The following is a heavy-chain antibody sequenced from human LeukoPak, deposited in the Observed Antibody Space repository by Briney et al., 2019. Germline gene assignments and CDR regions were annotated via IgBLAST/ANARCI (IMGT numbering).Heavy chain of an antibody. CDR2: ILTSGST. V-gene: IGHV4-4*09. Sequence: PSETRSLTCTVSGGSISSYHWSWVRQPPRKGLEYIGYILTSGSTNYNPSLKSRVSISEDTSKNQFSLKLSSVTDADTAVYFCARLRVSGSYLSYFDNWGQGTLVTVSS. J-gene: IGHJ4*02. CDR1: GGSISSYH. CDR3: ARLRVSGSYLSYFDN. D-gene: IGHD1-26*01.